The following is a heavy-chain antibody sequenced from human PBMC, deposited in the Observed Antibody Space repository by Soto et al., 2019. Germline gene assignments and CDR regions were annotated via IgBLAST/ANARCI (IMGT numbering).Heavy chain of an antibody. J-gene: IGHJ3*01. CDR1: GFTFSSYW. V-gene: IGHV3-7*01. CDR2: IKQDGSEK. Sequence: HPGGSLRLSCAASGFTFSSYWMSWVRQAPGKGLEWVANIKQDGSEKYYVDSVKGRFTISRDNAKNSLYLQMNSLRAEDTAVYYCARDWQYCSGTGCYSGAFDLWGQGTMVTVSS. D-gene: IGHD2-15*01. CDR3: ARDWQYCSGTGCYSGAFDL.